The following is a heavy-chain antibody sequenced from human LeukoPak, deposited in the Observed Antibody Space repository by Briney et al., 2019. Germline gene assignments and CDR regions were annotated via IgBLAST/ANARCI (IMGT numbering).Heavy chain of an antibody. CDR3: ARGTRDCSGGSCYSVHFDY. CDR2: IIPIFGTA. Sequence: ASVKVSCKASGGTFTSYAISWVRQAPGQGLKWMGGIIPIFGTANYAQKFQGRVTITADESTSTAYMELSSLRSEDTAVYYCARGTRDCSGGSCYSVHFDYWGQGTLVTVSS. V-gene: IGHV1-69*13. CDR1: GGTFTSYA. J-gene: IGHJ4*02. D-gene: IGHD2-15*01.